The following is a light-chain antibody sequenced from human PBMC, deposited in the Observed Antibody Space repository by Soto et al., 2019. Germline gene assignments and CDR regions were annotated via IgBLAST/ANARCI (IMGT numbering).Light chain of an antibody. CDR2: DVS. CDR3: SSYTSSSTRV. J-gene: IGLJ1*01. Sequence: QSALTQPASVSGSPGQSFTISCTGTSSDVGGYNYVSWYQQHPGKAPKLMIYDVSNRPSGVSNRFSGSKSGNTASLTISGLQAEDEADDYCSSYTSSSTRVFGTGTKLTVL. CDR1: SSDVGGYNY. V-gene: IGLV2-14*01.